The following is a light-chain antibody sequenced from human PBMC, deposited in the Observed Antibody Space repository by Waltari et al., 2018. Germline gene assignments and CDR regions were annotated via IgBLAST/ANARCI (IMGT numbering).Light chain of an antibody. Sequence: QSDLTQPPSVSGSPGQSVTISCTGSSIDITNEDYFSGYQQHPGKAPRLIMFDVNRRPSGVPDRFSGSKSGNTASLTISGLQFADDSHYFCCSYAGYFTWVFGGGTKLTVL. CDR3: CSYAGYFTWV. CDR2: DVN. CDR1: SIDITNEDY. J-gene: IGLJ3*02. V-gene: IGLV2-11*01.